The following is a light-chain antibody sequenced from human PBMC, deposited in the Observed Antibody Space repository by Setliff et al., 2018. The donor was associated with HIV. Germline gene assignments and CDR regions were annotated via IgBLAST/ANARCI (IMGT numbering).Light chain of an antibody. CDR3: SSYTGSDTYV. CDR1: SNDVGGYNF. V-gene: IGLV2-14*01. CDR2: DVN. Sequence: QSALTQPASVSGSPGQSITISCTGTSNDVGGYNFVSWFKQHPGKAPKLVIFDVNKRPAGFSYCFSGSKSGNTASLTISGLQAEDEADYYCSSYTGSDTYVFGPGTKVTVL. J-gene: IGLJ1*01.